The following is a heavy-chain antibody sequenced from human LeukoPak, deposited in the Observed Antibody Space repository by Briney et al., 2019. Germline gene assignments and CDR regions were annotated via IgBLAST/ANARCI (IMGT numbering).Heavy chain of an antibody. V-gene: IGHV4-30-4*01. CDR2: IYYSGTP. Sequence: SQTLSLTCTVSGCSLSSSDHYWSWIRQPPGKGLEWIAYIYYSGTPYSHTALKSRVYITVGTSKNQFSLELSSVTAADAAVYYCARGDSSSWSFKIWGQGTLVTVSS. J-gene: IGHJ4*02. D-gene: IGHD6-13*01. CDR1: GCSLSSSDHY. CDR3: ARGDSSSWSFKI.